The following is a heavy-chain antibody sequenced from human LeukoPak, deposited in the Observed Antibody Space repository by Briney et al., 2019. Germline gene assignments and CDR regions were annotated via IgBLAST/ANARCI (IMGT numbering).Heavy chain of an antibody. V-gene: IGHV3-48*03. Sequence: PGGSLRLSCAASGFTFSSYEMNWVRQAPGKGLEWVSYISSSGSTIYYADSVKGRFTISRDNAKNSLYLQMNSLRAEDTAVYYCAREGSDYYNSSGYVDYWGQETLVTVSS. CDR1: GFTFSSYE. J-gene: IGHJ4*02. D-gene: IGHD3-22*01. CDR2: ISSSGSTI. CDR3: AREGSDYYNSSGYVDY.